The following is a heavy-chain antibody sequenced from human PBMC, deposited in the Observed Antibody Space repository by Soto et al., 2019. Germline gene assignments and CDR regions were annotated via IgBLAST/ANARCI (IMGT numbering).Heavy chain of an antibody. V-gene: IGHV3-30*18. Sequence: AGTLRLTCTASGCTFSSYGMYWVRQAPGKGLEWVAVISYDGSNKNYADSVKGRFTISRDNSKNTLYLQMNSLRAEDTAVYYCAKDQGSTNYYAYGMDAWGKGTTVTV. J-gene: IGHJ6*04. D-gene: IGHD1-26*01. CDR2: ISYDGSNK. CDR1: GCTFSSYG. CDR3: AKDQGSTNYYAYGMDA.